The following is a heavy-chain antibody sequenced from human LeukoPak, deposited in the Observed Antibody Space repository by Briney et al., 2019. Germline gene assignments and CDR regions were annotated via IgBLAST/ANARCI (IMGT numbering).Heavy chain of an antibody. CDR2: IWYDGSNK. CDR3: ARSEYYYDSSGYNWIDY. CDR1: GFTFSSYG. V-gene: IGHV3-33*01. J-gene: IGHJ4*02. D-gene: IGHD3-22*01. Sequence: GRSLRLSCAASGFTFSSYGMHWVRQAPGKGLEWVAVIWYDGSNKYYADSVKGRFTISRDNSKNTLYLQMNSPRAEDTAVYYCARSEYYYDSSGYNWIDYWGQGTLVTVSS.